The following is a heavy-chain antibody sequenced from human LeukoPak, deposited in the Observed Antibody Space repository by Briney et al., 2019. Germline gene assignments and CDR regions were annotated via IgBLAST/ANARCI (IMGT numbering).Heavy chain of an antibody. D-gene: IGHD1-1*01. J-gene: IGHJ4*02. Sequence: GGSLRLSCAASGFTFSGYEMNWVRQAPGKGLEWVSYISNNGGTISYADSVKGRFTISRDNAKNSLFLQMNSLRAEDTAVYYCARDAYTHGMVFDYWGQGTLVTVSS. CDR1: GFTFSGYE. CDR3: ARDAYTHGMVFDY. V-gene: IGHV3-48*03. CDR2: ISNNGGTI.